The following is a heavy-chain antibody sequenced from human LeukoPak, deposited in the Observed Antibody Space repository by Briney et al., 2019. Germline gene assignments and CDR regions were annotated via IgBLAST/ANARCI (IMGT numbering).Heavy chain of an antibody. J-gene: IGHJ5*02. CDR2: IYHSGST. CDR3: ARLWQQLGENWFDP. CDR1: GGSISSSNW. V-gene: IGHV4-4*02. D-gene: IGHD6-13*01. Sequence: KTSDTLSLTYAVSGGSISSSNWWSWVRQPPGKGLEWIGEIYHSGSTNYNPSLKSRVTISVDKSKNQFSLKLSSVTAADTAVYYCARLWQQLGENWFDPWGQGTLVTVSS.